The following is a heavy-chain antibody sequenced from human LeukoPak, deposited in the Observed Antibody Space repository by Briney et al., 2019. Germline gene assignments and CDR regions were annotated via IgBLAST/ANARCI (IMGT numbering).Heavy chain of an antibody. CDR1: GGSISSYY. CDR2: IYYSGSA. J-gene: IGHJ4*02. D-gene: IGHD1-1*01. V-gene: IGHV4-59*08. Sequence: SETLSLTCTVSGGSISSYYWSWIRQPPGKGLEWIGYIYYSGSANYNPSLKSRVTISVDTSKNQFSLKLSSVTAADTAVYYCARATAGTTLFEGIDYWGQGTLVTVSS. CDR3: ARATAGTTLFEGIDY.